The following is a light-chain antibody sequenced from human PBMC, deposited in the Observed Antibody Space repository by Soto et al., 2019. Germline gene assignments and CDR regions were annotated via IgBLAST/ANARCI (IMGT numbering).Light chain of an antibody. J-gene: IGKJ5*01. CDR3: QQNGSLPIT. CDR2: SAS. V-gene: IGKV3-20*01. Sequence: EILMTQSPGTVSVSPGESVTLSCRASQSLGGDYLAWFQQKPGQSPRLLIYSASNRATGIPDRFSGSGSGTDFTLTISRLEPEDFVVYYCQQNGSLPITFGQGTRLEIK. CDR1: QSLGGDY.